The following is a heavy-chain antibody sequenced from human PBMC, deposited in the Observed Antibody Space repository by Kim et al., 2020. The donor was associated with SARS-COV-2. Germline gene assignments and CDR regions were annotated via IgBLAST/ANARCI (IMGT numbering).Heavy chain of an antibody. CDR3: ARVAGYCTNGVCYINWFDP. CDR2: IYYSGST. CDR1: GGSISSGGYY. J-gene: IGHJ5*02. Sequence: SETLSLTCTVSGGSISSGGYYWSWIRQHPGKGLEWIGYIYYSGSTYYNPSLKSRVTISVDTSKNQFSLKLSSVTAADTAVYYCARVAGYCTNGVCYINWFDPWGQGTLVTVSS. V-gene: IGHV4-31*03. D-gene: IGHD2-8*01.